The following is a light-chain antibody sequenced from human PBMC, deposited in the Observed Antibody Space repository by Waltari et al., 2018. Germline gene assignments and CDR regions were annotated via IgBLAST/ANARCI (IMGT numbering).Light chain of an antibody. CDR2: GAS. V-gene: IGKV3-20*01. CDR3: QQYGSSPWT. Sequence: EIVLTQSPGTLSLSPGERATLSCRASQSVSSSYLAWSQQKPGQAPRVLIHGASNRATGIPVRFSGSGSGTDFTLTISRLEPEDFAVYYCQQYGSSPWTFGQGTKVEIK. J-gene: IGKJ1*01. CDR1: QSVSSSY.